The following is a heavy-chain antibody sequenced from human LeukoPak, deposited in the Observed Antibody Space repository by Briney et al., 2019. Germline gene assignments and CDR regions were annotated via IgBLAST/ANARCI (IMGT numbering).Heavy chain of an antibody. CDR2: IYSGGST. D-gene: IGHD2-2*01. Sequence: GGSLGLSCAASEFIVSSNYMSWVRQAPGKGLEWVSTIYSGGSTYYADSVKGRFTISRDDSKNTLFLQMNSLRAEDTAVYYCAREGCGSTSCSAYWSFDLWGRGTLVTVSS. V-gene: IGHV3-66*01. CDR3: AREGCGSTSCSAYWSFDL. J-gene: IGHJ2*01. CDR1: EFIVSSNY.